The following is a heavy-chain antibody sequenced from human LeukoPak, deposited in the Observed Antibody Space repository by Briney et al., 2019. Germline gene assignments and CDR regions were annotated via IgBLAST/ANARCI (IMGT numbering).Heavy chain of an antibody. CDR3: ARDHYRGEMNDY. Sequence: ASVKVSCKASGYTFTSYYMHWVRQAPGQGLEWMGIINPSGGSTSYAQKFQGRVTMTRDTSISTAYMELSRLRSDDTAVYYCARDHYRGEMNDYWGQGTLVTVSS. J-gene: IGHJ4*02. CDR1: GYTFTSYY. V-gene: IGHV1-46*01. CDR2: INPSGGST. D-gene: IGHD4-11*01.